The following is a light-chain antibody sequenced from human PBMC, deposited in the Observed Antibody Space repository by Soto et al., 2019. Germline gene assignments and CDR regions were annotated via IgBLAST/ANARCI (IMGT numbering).Light chain of an antibody. CDR2: GAS. V-gene: IGKV3-20*01. Sequence: EIVLTQSPGTLSLSPGERATLSCRASQSVSSSYLAWYQQKPGQAPRLLIYGASYRATGIPDRFSGSVSGEDFTLTISRLEPEDFAVYYCQQYGSSLFTFGPGTKVDIK. J-gene: IGKJ3*01. CDR3: QQYGSSLFT. CDR1: QSVSSSY.